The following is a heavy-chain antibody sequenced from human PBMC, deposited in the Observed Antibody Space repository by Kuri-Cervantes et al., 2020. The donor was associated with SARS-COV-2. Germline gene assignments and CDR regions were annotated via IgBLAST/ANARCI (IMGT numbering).Heavy chain of an antibody. D-gene: IGHD6-19*01. J-gene: IGHJ4*02. V-gene: IGHV1-2*02. CDR2: INPNSGGT. CDR3: ARVHSSGWSKDHRYYFDY. CDR1: GYTFTGYY. Sequence: ASVQDSCKASGYTFTGYYMHWVRQAPGQGLEWMGWINPNSGGTNYAQKFQGRVTMTRDTSISTAYMELSRLRSDDTAVYYCARVHSSGWSKDHRYYFDYWGQGTLVTVSS.